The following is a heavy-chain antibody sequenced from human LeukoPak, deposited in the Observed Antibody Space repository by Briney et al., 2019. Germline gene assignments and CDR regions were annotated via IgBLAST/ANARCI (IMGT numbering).Heavy chain of an antibody. J-gene: IGHJ6*03. CDR3: ARGAAAGYYYMDV. Sequence: SETLSLTCTVSGGSISTTSYYWGWIRQPPGKGLEWIGSIYYSGSTYYNPSLKSRVTISVDTSKHQFSLKLSSVTAADTAVYYCARGAAAGYYYMDVWGKGTTVTVSS. CDR1: GGSISTTSYY. CDR2: IYYSGST. D-gene: IGHD6-13*01. V-gene: IGHV4-39*07.